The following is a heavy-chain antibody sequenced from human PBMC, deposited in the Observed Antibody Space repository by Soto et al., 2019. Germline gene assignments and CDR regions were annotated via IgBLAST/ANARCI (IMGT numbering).Heavy chain of an antibody. V-gene: IGHV4-4*02. CDR1: GFTFSSNAM. D-gene: IGHD4-17*01. CDR3: ARSVGRGTVTFDY. Sequence: VQLLESGGGLVQPGGSLRLSCAASGFTFSSNAMSWVRQAPGKGLEWIGEIYHSGSTNYNPSLKSRVTISVDKSKNQFSLKLSSVTAADTAVYYCARSVGRGTVTFDYWGQGTLVTVSS. J-gene: IGHJ4*02. CDR2: IYHSGST.